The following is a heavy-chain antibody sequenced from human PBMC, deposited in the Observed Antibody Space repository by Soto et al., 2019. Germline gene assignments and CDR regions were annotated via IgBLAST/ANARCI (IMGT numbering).Heavy chain of an antibody. D-gene: IGHD5-18*01. J-gene: IGHJ4*02. CDR2: ISSSISYT. CDR1: GFTFSDYY. CDR3: ARYIYGYVDY. V-gene: IGHV3-11*06. Sequence: GGSLRLSCAASGFTFSDYYMSWIRQAPGKGLEWVSYISSSISYTNYADSVKGRFTISRDNAKNSLYLQMNSLRAEDTAVYYCARYIYGYVDYWGQGTLVTVSS.